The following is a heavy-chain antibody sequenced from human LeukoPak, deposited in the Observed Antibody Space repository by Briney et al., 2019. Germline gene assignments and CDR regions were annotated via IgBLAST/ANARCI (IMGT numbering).Heavy chain of an antibody. J-gene: IGHJ3*02. V-gene: IGHV3-23*01. D-gene: IGHD6-6*01. CDR3: AKDASSSYDAFDI. Sequence: GGSLRFSCAASGFTFSSYAMSWVRQAPGKGLEWVSAISGSGGSTYYADSVKGRFTISRDNSKNTLYLQVNSLRAEDTAVYYCAKDASSSYDAFDIWGQGTMVTVSS. CDR2: ISGSGGST. CDR1: GFTFSSYA.